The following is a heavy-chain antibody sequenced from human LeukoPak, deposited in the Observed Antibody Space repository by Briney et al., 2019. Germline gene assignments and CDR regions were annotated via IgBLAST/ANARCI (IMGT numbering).Heavy chain of an antibody. CDR2: IRYDASTE. J-gene: IGHJ4*02. D-gene: IGHD3-16*01. Sequence: GGSLGLSCAAPGLTFSSFGMHWVRQAPGKGLEWVAFIRYDASTEYYADSAKGRFTISRDNSKNTLYLQMNSLRPEDTAVYYCAKGGYYFDYWGQGTPVTVSS. CDR3: AKGGYYFDY. V-gene: IGHV3-30*02. CDR1: GLTFSSFG.